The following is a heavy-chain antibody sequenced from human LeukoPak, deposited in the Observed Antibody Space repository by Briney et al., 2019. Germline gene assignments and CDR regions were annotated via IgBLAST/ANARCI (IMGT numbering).Heavy chain of an antibody. D-gene: IGHD1-20*01. CDR3: AKHSNWNDLDY. V-gene: IGHV3-23*01. Sequence: QTGGSLSLSCAASGFTFSNYAMSWVRQAPGKGLEWVSAISGSGGSTYYADPVKGRFPVPRDSSKNTLYLQMNSRRVEDTAVFYCAKHSNWNDLDYWGQGTLVTVSS. CDR1: GFTFSNYA. CDR2: ISGSGGST. J-gene: IGHJ4*02.